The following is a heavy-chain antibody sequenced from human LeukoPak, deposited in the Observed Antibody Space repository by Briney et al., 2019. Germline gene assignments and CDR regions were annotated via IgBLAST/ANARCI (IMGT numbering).Heavy chain of an antibody. J-gene: IGHJ3*01. CDR1: GDSISSDGYS. D-gene: IGHD2-21*02. V-gene: IGHV4-31*03. Sequence: SQTLSLTCTVSGDSISSDGYSWTWIRQPPGKGLEWIGHISYSGNTYYNPSLKSRVALTVDASKNQFSLNLTSVTAADTAIYYCARDFLRTASPDAFDFWGQGTMVTVSS. CDR2: ISYSGNT. CDR3: ARDFLRTASPDAFDF.